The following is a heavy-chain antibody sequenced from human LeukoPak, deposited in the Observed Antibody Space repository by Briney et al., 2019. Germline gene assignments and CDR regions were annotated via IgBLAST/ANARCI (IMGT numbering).Heavy chain of an antibody. Sequence: SETLSLTCGVYGGSFSAYYWSWIRQPPGKGLEWIGQINHSGTTNYNPSLKSRVTISVDTSRNQFSLRLSSVTAADTAVYYCARVDTSMSAFDPWGQGSLVTVSS. CDR2: INHSGTT. V-gene: IGHV4-34*01. J-gene: IGHJ5*02. CDR1: GGSFSAYY. D-gene: IGHD5-18*01. CDR3: ARVDTSMSAFDP.